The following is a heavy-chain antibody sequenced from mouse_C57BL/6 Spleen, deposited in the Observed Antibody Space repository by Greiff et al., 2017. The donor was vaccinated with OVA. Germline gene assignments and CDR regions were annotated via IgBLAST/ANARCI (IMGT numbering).Heavy chain of an antibody. CDR1: GYTFTDYN. J-gene: IGHJ4*01. Sequence: EVKLQESGPELVKPGASVKMSCKASGYTFTDYNMHWVKQSHGKSLEWIGYINPNNGGTSYNQKFKGKATLTVNKSSSTAYMELRSLTSEDSAVYYCARWSNYDYAMDYWGQGTSVTVSS. CDR3: ARWSNYDYAMDY. V-gene: IGHV1-22*01. CDR2: INPNNGGT. D-gene: IGHD2-1*01.